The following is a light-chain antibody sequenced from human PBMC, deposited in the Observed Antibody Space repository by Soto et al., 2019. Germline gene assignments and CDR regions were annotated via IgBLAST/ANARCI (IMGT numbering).Light chain of an antibody. J-gene: IGLJ1*01. Sequence: QSALTQAASVSVSPGQASTISCTGTSSDVGGYNYVSWYQQHPGKAPKLMIYDVSNRPSGVSNRFSGSKSGNTASLTISGLQAEDEADYYCGSYTSSSTHVFGTGTKVTVL. CDR3: GSYTSSSTHV. CDR1: SSDVGGYNY. CDR2: DVS. V-gene: IGLV2-14*01.